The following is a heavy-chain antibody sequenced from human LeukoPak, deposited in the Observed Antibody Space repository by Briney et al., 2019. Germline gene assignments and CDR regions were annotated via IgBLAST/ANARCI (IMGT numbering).Heavy chain of an antibody. CDR3: ARDYRVEMATIPCFDY. Sequence: SVKVSCKASGGTFSSYAISWVRQAPGQGLEWMGRIIPIFGIANYAQKFQGRVTITADKSTSTAYMELSSLRSEDTAVYYCARDYRVEMATIPCFDYWGQGTLVTVSS. CDR2: IIPIFGIA. V-gene: IGHV1-69*04. J-gene: IGHJ4*02. D-gene: IGHD5-24*01. CDR1: GGTFSSYA.